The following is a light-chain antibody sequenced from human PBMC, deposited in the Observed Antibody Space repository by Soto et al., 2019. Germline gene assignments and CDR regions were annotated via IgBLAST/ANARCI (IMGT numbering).Light chain of an antibody. CDR2: GTS. V-gene: IGKV3-20*01. CDR3: HQYGSSPTT. Sequence: IGLTQSPGTLSLSPGERATLSCRASPSVSGSNLAWYQQKPGQAPRFLIYGTSSRATVIPDRFSGSGSGTDFSLTISRLEPEDFAVYYCHQYGSSPTTLGEGTKVAIK. J-gene: IGKJ1*01. CDR1: PSVSGSN.